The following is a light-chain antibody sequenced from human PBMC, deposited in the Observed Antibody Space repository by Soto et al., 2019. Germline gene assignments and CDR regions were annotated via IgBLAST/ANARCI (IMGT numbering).Light chain of an antibody. CDR3: SSYTSSSTPDV. J-gene: IGLJ1*01. Sequence: QSVLTQPASVSGSPGQSITISCTGTSSDVGGYNYVSWYQQHPGKAPKLIIYDVSDRPSGVSNRFSGSKSGNTASLTISGLQAEDEADYFCSSYTSSSTPDVFGTGTKVTVL. CDR2: DVS. V-gene: IGLV2-14*01. CDR1: SSDVGGYNY.